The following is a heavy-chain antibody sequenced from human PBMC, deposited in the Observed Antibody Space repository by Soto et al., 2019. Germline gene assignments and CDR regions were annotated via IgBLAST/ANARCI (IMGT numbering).Heavy chain of an antibody. CDR1: GGSFSGYY. V-gene: IGHV4-34*01. D-gene: IGHD2-21*01. J-gene: IGHJ4*02. Sequence: SETLSLTCAVYGGSFSGYYWSWIRQPPGKGLEWIGEINHSGSTNYDPSLKSRVTISVDTSKNQFSLKLSSVTAADTAVYYCAREALNAYDYWGQGTLVTVSS. CDR3: AREALNAYDY. CDR2: INHSGST.